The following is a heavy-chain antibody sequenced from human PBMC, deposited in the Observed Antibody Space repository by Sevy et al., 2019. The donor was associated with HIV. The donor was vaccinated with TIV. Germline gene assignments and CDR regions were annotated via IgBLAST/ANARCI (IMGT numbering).Heavy chain of an antibody. Sequence: SETLSLTCTVSGGSISSHYWSWVRQPPGKRLEWIGHIHYRGRANYNPSPKNRVTISVDTSKIQYSLRLSSVTAADTAVYYCARYDILAGRSDVFDIWGQGTMVTVSS. CDR2: IHYRGRA. J-gene: IGHJ3*02. CDR1: GGSISSHY. D-gene: IGHD3-9*01. V-gene: IGHV4-59*11. CDR3: ARYDILAGRSDVFDI.